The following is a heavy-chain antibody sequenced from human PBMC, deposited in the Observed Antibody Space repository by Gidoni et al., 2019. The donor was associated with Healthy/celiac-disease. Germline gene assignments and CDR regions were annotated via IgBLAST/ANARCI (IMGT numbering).Heavy chain of an antibody. CDR3: ARDRGIVVVPAATNAFDI. V-gene: IGHV4-31*03. CDR1: GGSISSGGSY. Sequence: VSQSTTVPGGSISSGGSYWSWIRQHPGKGLEWIGYIYYSGSTYYNPSLKSRVTISVDTSKNQFSLKLSSVTAADTAVYYCARDRGIVVVPAATNAFDIWGQGTMVTVSS. J-gene: IGHJ3*02. CDR2: IYYSGST. D-gene: IGHD2-2*01.